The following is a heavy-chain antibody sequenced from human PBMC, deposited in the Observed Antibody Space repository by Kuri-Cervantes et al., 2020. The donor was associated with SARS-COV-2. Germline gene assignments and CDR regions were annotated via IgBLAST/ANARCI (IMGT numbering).Heavy chain of an antibody. CDR3: ARVRLCFDY. V-gene: IGHV4-38-2*02. CDR2: IYHSGST. Sequence: SETLSLTCTVSGYSISSGYYWGWIRQPPGKGLEWIGSIYHSGSTYYNPSLKSRVTISVDTSKNQFSLELTSVTAADTAVYYCARVRLCFDYWGQGTLVTVSS. J-gene: IGHJ4*02. D-gene: IGHD3-16*01. CDR1: GYSISSGYY.